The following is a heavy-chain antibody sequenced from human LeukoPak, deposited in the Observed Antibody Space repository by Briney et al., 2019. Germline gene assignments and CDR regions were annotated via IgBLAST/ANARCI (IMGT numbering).Heavy chain of an antibody. V-gene: IGHV4-30-4*01. CDR1: GGSISSGDCY. CDR3: ARLLPVRYGSGSTWFDP. D-gene: IGHD3-10*01. Sequence: SQTLSLTCTVSGGSISSGDCYWSWIRQPPGKGLEWIGYIYYSGSTYYNPSLKSRVTISVDTSKNRFSLKPSSVTAADTAVYYCARLLPVRYGSGSTWFDPWGQGTLVTVSS. CDR2: IYYSGST. J-gene: IGHJ5*02.